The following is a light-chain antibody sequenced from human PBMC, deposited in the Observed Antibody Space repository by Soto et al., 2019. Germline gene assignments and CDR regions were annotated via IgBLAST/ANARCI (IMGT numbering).Light chain of an antibody. CDR3: TSYTRDTTYV. CDR2: GVN. J-gene: IGLJ1*01. CDR1: YSDIGTYDS. V-gene: IGLV2-14*01. Sequence: QLVLTQPASVSGSPGQSITVSCTETYSDIGTYDSVSWYQHHPGRAPKLLIFGVNRRPSGISYRFSASKSGNTASLTISGLQAEDEADYYCTSYTRDTTYVFGTGTKVTVL.